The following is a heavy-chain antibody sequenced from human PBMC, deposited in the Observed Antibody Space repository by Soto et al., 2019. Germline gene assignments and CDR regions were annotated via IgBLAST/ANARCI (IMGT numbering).Heavy chain of an antibody. J-gene: IGHJ4*02. CDR2: VSHDGRNT. CDR3: ATGRPQWLVRSGFNY. V-gene: IGHV3-30*04. D-gene: IGHD6-19*01. Sequence: VQLVESGGGVVQPGRSLRLSCAASGFTFSGYAMHWVRQAPGKGLEWVAVVSHDGRNTYYADSVKGRFTISRDSSKNTVSRAMTSLTAEDMVDYYRATGRPQWLVRSGFNYWGQGALVTVSP. CDR1: GFTFSGYA.